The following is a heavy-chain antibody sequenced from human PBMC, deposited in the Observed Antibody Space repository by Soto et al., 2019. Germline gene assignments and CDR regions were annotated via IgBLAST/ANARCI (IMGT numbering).Heavy chain of an antibody. CDR1: GGSVTRTNW. CDR3: ARSIPFDWLFFDN. D-gene: IGHD3-9*01. Sequence: TLSVGCAVSGGSVTRTNWWSCVRQPPGKGLGWIGEIYHSGSTNYNPSLKSRVTISVDKSKNQFSLKLSSLTAADTAVYYCARSIPFDWLFFDNWVQGSLVTVSS. J-gene: IGHJ4*02. V-gene: IGHV4-4*02. CDR2: IYHSGST.